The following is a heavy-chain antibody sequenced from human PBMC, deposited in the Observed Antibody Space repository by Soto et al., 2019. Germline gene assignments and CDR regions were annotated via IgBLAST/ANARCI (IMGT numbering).Heavy chain of an antibody. V-gene: IGHV4-59*01. J-gene: IGHJ6*03. CDR3: ARKGAAASYAHYYMDV. Sequence: QVQLQESGPGLVKPSETLSLTCTVSGGSISPYYWSWIRQPPGKGLEWIGYVYYSGNTNYNPSLESRVTISVDTSRNRFSLNLTSATAADTAVYYCARKGAAASYAHYYMDVGGRGTAGTVSS. CDR1: GGSISPYY. D-gene: IGHD6-13*01. CDR2: VYYSGNT.